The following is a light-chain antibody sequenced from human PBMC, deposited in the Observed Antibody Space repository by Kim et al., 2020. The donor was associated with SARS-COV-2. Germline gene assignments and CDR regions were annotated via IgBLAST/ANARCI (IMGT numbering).Light chain of an antibody. Sequence: FGHTVRITSQGDSLRSDYASWYQQTPGPAPVLVIYGKNNRPSGIPDRFSGSSSGNTASVTITGAQAEDEADYYCNSRDSSGNHVVFGGGTKLTVL. CDR3: NSRDSSGNHVV. CDR1: SLRSDY. J-gene: IGLJ2*01. V-gene: IGLV3-19*01. CDR2: GKN.